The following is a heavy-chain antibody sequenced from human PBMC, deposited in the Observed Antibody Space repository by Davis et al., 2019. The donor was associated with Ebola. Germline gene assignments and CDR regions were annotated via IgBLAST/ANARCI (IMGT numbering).Heavy chain of an antibody. J-gene: IGHJ4*02. CDR2: ISSGSNYI. D-gene: IGHD6-19*01. CDR3: ATQYSSTSWGDY. Sequence: GESLKISCAASGFSFSGYTMNWVRQAPGKGLEWVTYISSGSNYIYYSDSVKGRFTISRDNSKNTLYLQMNSLRAEDTAVYYCATQYSSTSWGDYWGQGTLVTVSS. CDR1: GFSFSGYT. V-gene: IGHV3-21*01.